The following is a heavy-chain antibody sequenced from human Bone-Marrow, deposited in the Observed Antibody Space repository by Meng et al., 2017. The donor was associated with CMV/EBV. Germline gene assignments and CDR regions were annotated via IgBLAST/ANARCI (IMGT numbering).Heavy chain of an antibody. V-gene: IGHV3-48*03. Sequence: GGSLRLSCAASGFTFSSYEMNWVRQAPGKGLEWVSYISSSGSTIYYADSVKGRFTISRDNAKNSLYLQMNSLRAEDTAVYYCARAQSPYYDFWSGHYYYYGMDVWAQGTTVTVSS. J-gene: IGHJ6*02. CDR1: GFTFSSYE. CDR3: ARAQSPYYDFWSGHYYYYGMDV. D-gene: IGHD3-3*01. CDR2: ISSSGSTI.